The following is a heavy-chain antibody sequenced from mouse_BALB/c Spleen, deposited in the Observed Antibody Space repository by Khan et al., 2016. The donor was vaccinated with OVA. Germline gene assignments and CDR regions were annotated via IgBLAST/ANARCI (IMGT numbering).Heavy chain of an antibody. CDR1: GYSITSGYA. J-gene: IGHJ2*01. D-gene: IGHD1-1*01. CDR2: ISYSGVT. Sequence: EVQLVESGPGLVKPSQSLSLTCTATGYSITSGYAWNWIRQFPGNKLEWMGYISYSGVTRYTPSLKSRISITRDTSKNQFFLQLNSVTTEDTATYYCARGNYYGYYFDYWGQGTTLTVSS. CDR3: ARGNYYGYYFDY. V-gene: IGHV3-2*02.